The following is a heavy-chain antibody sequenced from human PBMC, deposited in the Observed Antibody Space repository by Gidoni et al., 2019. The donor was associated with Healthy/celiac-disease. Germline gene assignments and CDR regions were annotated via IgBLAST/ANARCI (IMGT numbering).Heavy chain of an antibody. CDR3: ARDATWFGELLYLDY. CDR1: GFTFSSYW. CDR2: IKQDGSEK. D-gene: IGHD3-10*01. Sequence: EVQLVESGGGLVQPGGSLRLSCAASGFTFSSYWMSWVRQAPGKGLEWVANIKQDGSEKYYVDSVKGRFTISRDNAKNSLYLQMNSLRAEDTAVYYCARDATWFGELLYLDYWGQGTLVTVSS. V-gene: IGHV3-7*01. J-gene: IGHJ4*02.